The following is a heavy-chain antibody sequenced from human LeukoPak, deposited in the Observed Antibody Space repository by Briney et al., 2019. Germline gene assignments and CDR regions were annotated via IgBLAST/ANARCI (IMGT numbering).Heavy chain of an antibody. CDR1: GGSISSSSYY. J-gene: IGHJ3*02. D-gene: IGHD3-10*01. CDR3: ARNLWFGESSDAFYI. Sequence: PSETLSLTCTVSGGSISSSSYYWYWIRQPPGKGLEWIGYIYYSGNTNYNTSLKSRVSISVDKSKNQFSLKLSSVTAADTAVYYCARNLWFGESSDAFYIWGQGTMVTVSS. V-gene: IGHV4-61*05. CDR2: IYYSGNT.